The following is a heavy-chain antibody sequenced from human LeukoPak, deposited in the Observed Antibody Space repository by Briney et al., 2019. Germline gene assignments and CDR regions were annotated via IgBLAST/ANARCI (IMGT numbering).Heavy chain of an antibody. D-gene: IGHD3-10*01. CDR2: IYYSGST. CDR3: ARVVREVKGALGYYYMDV. J-gene: IGHJ6*03. Sequence: SETLSLTCTVSGGSISSSSYYWGWIRQPPGKGLEWIGSIYYSGSTYYNPSLKSRVTISVDTSKNQFSLKLSSVTAADTAVYYCARVVREVKGALGYYYMDVWGKGTTVTVSS. V-gene: IGHV4-39*07. CDR1: GGSISSSSYY.